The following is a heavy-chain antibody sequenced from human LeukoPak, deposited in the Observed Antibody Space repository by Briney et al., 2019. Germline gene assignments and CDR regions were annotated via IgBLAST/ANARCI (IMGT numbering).Heavy chain of an antibody. CDR1: GFTFKYHA. Sequence: GGSLRLSCVASGFTFKYHAINWVRQAPGKGLEWVAFISNDGTNTYYADSMKGRFTISRDDSKNTLYLQMNSLRAEDTALYFCARDRRYCSGGSCYFDYFFDYWGQGTLVTVSS. D-gene: IGHD2-15*01. CDR2: ISNDGTNT. CDR3: ARDRRYCSGGSCYFDYFFDY. J-gene: IGHJ4*02. V-gene: IGHV3-30-3*01.